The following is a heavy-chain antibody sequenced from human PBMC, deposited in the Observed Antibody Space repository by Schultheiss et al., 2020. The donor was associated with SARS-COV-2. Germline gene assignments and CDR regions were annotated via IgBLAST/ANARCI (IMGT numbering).Heavy chain of an antibody. D-gene: IGHD6-19*01. J-gene: IGHJ4*02. CDR3: ARTTIAVALYYFDY. CDR1: GFTFSRYA. Sequence: GGSLRLSCAASGFTFSRYAMHWVRQAPGKGLEWVSYISSSSSYTNYADSVKGRFTVSRDNAKNSLYLQMNSLRAEDTAVYYCARTTIAVALYYFDYWGQGTLVTVSS. V-gene: IGHV3-21*05. CDR2: ISSSSSYT.